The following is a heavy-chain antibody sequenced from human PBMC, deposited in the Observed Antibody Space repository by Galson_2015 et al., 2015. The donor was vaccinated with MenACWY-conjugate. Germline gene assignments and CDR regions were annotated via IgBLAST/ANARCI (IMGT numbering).Heavy chain of an antibody. Sequence: CTVSGGSINCYYWSWIRQPPGKGLEWIGYMYYSGSANYNPSLKSRVTISVDTSKNQFSLTMTSVTAADTAVYYCARGVKLASMAGYWGQGTLVTVSS. CDR1: GGSINCYY. J-gene: IGHJ4*02. CDR3: ARGVKLASMAGY. CDR2: MYYSGSA. V-gene: IGHV4-59*01. D-gene: IGHD3-3*02.